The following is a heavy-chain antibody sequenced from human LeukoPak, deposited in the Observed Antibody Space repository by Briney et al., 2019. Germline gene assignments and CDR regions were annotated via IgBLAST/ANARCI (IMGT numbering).Heavy chain of an antibody. J-gene: IGHJ4*02. D-gene: IGHD1-1*01. CDR1: GYTFTGYC. CDR2: INPNSGGT. V-gene: IGHV1-2*02. Sequence: ASMKVSCKASGYTFTGYCMHWVRQAPGQGLEWMGWINPNSGGTNYAQMFQGRVTMTRDTSITTAYMELSRLRSDDTAVYYCAKGTTGATYYFDYWGQGTLVTVSS. CDR3: AKGTTGATYYFDY.